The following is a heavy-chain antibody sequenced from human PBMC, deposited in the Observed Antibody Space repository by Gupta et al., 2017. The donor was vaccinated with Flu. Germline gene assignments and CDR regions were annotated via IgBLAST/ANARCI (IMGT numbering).Heavy chain of an antibody. V-gene: IGHV4-38-2*01. CDR1: GYSISSGYY. CDR2: IYHSGST. J-gene: IGHJ4*02. CDR3: ARVDIAAAGDGVDY. Sequence: QVQLQESGPGLVKPSETLSLTCAVSGYSISSGYYWGWIRQPPGKGLEWIGSIYHSGSTYYNPSLKSRVTISVDTSKNQFSLKLSSVTAADTAVYYCARVDIAAAGDGVDYWGQGTLVTVSS. D-gene: IGHD6-13*01.